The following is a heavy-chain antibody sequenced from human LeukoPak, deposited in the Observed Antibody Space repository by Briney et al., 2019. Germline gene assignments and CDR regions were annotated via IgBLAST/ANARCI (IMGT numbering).Heavy chain of an antibody. D-gene: IGHD1/OR15-1a*01. CDR1: GGSISSGSYY. V-gene: IGHV4-61*02. CDR2: IYTSGST. CDR3: ARGPTSYYYCYMDV. J-gene: IGHJ6*03. Sequence: SQTLSLTCTVSGGSISSGSYYWSWIRQPAGKGLEWIGRIYTSGSTNYNPSLKSRVTISVDTSKNQFSLKLSSVTAADTAVYYCARGPTSYYYCYMDVWGKGTTVTVSS.